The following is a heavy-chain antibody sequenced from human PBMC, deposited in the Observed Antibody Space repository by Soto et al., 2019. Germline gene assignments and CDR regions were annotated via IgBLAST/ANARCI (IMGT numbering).Heavy chain of an antibody. CDR2: IYYSGST. J-gene: IGHJ4*02. D-gene: IGHD3-22*01. CDR1: GGSISSYY. Sequence: TVSGGSISSYYWSWIRQPPGKGLEWIGYIYYSGSTNYNPSLKSRVTISVDTSKNQFSLKLSSVTAADTAVYYCARFSSGYSGTFDYWGQGTLVTVSS. CDR3: ARFSSGYSGTFDY. V-gene: IGHV4-59*01.